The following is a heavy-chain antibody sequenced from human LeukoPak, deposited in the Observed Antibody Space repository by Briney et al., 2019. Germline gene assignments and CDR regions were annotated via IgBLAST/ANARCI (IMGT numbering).Heavy chain of an antibody. V-gene: IGHV4-4*02. CDR2: IYHSGST. Sequence: SGTLSLTCAVSGGSISSSNWWSWVRQPPGKGLEWIGEIYHSGSTNYNPSLKSRVTISVDTSKNQFSLKLSSVTAADTAVYYCARNENSSGWYGDYWGQGTLVTVSS. J-gene: IGHJ4*02. D-gene: IGHD6-19*01. CDR1: GGSISSSNW. CDR3: ARNENSSGWYGDY.